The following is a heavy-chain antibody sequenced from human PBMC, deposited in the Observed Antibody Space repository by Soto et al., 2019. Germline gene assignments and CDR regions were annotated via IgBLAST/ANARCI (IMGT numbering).Heavy chain of an antibody. Sequence: GASVKVSCKASGYTFTSYGISWVRQAPGQGLEWMGWINAYNGNTNYAQKLQDRVTITTDTSTSTAYMELSSLRSEATAVYYCARGESVVGDYWGQGTLVTVSS. CDR1: GYTFTSYG. D-gene: IGHD2-15*01. CDR3: ARGESVVGDY. V-gene: IGHV1-18*01. CDR2: INAYNGNT. J-gene: IGHJ4*02.